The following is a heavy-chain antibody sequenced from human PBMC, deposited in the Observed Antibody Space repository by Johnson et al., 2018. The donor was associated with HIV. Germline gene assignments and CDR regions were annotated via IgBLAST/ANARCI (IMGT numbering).Heavy chain of an antibody. Sequence: VQLVESGGGLVQPGGSLRLSCAASGFTFDDYGMSWVRQAPGKWLEWVANIKQDGSEKYYVDSVKGRFTISRDSAKNSLYLQMNSLRAEDTAVYYCASAWGELDDAFDIWGQGTMVTVSS. D-gene: IGHD1-26*01. CDR3: ASAWGELDDAFDI. CDR2: IKQDGSEK. CDR1: GFTFDDYG. J-gene: IGHJ3*02. V-gene: IGHV3-7*03.